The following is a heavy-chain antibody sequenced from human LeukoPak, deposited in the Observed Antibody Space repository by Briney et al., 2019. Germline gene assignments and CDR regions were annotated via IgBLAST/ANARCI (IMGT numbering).Heavy chain of an antibody. J-gene: IGHJ3*01. V-gene: IGHV1-69*13. CDR2: IIPKYSAS. D-gene: IGHD3-3*02. CDR1: GGSFIDYP. CDR3: VRPDRIFGVPAAFDA. Sequence: ASVKVSCKASGGSFIDYPINWVRQAPGQGLEWLGGIIPKYSASNYAQAFQGRVTITADESTNTVYMAMSGLRPDDTAVYYCVRPDRIFGVPAAFDAWGQGTLVAVSS.